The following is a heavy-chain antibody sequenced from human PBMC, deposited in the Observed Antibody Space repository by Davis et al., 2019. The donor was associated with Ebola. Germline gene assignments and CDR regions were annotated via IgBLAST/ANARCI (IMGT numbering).Heavy chain of an antibody. CDR2: IYYSGST. D-gene: IGHD2-15*01. V-gene: IGHV4-59*01. J-gene: IGHJ5*02. CDR3: ARAVGYCSGGSCYQGWFDP. Sequence: SETLSLTCTVSGGSISSYYWSWIRQPPGKGLEWIGYIYYSGSTNYNPSLKSRVTISEDTSKNQFSLKLSSVTAADTAVYYCARAVGYCSGGSCYQGWFDPWGQGTLVTVSS. CDR1: GGSISSYY.